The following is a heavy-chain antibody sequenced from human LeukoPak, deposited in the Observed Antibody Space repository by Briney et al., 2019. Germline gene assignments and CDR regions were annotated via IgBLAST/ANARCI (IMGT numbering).Heavy chain of an antibody. V-gene: IGHV3-21*01. J-gene: IGHJ6*02. CDR3: ARVLAVAGTFYYYYGMDV. CDR2: VSSSSSYI. CDR1: GFTFSSYS. Sequence: GGSLRLSCAASGFTFSSYSMNWVRQAPGKGLEWVSSVSSSSSYIYYADSVKGRFTISRDNAKNSLYPQMNSLRAEDTAVYYCARVLAVAGTFYYYYGMDVWGQGTTVTVSS. D-gene: IGHD6-19*01.